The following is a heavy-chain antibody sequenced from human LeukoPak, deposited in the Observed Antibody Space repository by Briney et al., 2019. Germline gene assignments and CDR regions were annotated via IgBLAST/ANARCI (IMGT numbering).Heavy chain of an antibody. CDR1: GLTFSSYS. J-gene: IGHJ6*02. CDR3: ARDYDFWSGYYPDYYYGMDV. D-gene: IGHD3-3*01. CDR2: ISSSSSYI. Sequence: GGSLRLSCAASGLTFSSYSMNWVRQAPGKGLEWVSSISSSSSYIYYADSVKGRFTISRDNAKNSLYLQMNSLRAEDTAVYYCARDYDFWSGYYPDYYYGMDVWGQGTTVTVSS. V-gene: IGHV3-21*01.